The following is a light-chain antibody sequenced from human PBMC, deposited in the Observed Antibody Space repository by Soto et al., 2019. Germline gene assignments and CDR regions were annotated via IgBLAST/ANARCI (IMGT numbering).Light chain of an antibody. V-gene: IGLV2-14*03. J-gene: IGLJ1*01. CDR2: DVS. CDR3: SSYTTSNTRQIV. CDR1: SSDVGTYDY. Sequence: QSVLAQPASVSGSPGQSIAISCTGTSSDVGTYDYVSWYQHHPGKAPKLMIYDVSKRPSGVSNRFSGSKSGNTASLTISGLQPEDEADYYCSSYTTSNTRQIVFGTGTKVTVL.